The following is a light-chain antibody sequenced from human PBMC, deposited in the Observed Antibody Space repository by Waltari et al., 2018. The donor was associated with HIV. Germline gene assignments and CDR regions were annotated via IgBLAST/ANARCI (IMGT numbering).Light chain of an antibody. J-gene: IGKJ1*01. V-gene: IGKV1-8*01. CDR1: ESINGY. CDR3: QQYYNYPRI. CDR2: ATS. Sequence: AIRMTQSPSSFSASTGDRVTITCRANESINGYLAWYQVKPGKAPKLLVYATSTLESGVPSRFSGSGSGTDFTLTISCLQSEDFATYYCQQYYNYPRIFGQGTKVE.